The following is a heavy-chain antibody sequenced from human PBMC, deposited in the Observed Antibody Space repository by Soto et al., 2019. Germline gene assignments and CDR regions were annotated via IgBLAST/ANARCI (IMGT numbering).Heavy chain of an antibody. Sequence: QVQLQESGPGLVKPSETLSLTCTVSGGSISSYYWSWIRQPPGKGLEGVAVISYDGSNKYYADSVKGRFTTARDITMNTLYLQMNSLRAEDTAVYYCAKGFGKPMIRPRKNAFDIWGQGTMVTVSS. D-gene: IGHD3-22*01. CDR3: AKGFGKPMIRPRKNAFDI. CDR1: GGSISSYY. CDR2: ISYDGSNK. V-gene: IGHV3-30*18. J-gene: IGHJ3*02.